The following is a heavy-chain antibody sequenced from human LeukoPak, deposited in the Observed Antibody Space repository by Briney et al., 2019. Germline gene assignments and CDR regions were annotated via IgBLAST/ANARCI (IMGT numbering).Heavy chain of an antibody. D-gene: IGHD3-3*01. V-gene: IGHV3-73*01. CDR1: GFTFSGSA. CDR3: TRRENDFWSGYDNPFFDY. J-gene: IGHJ4*02. Sequence: QAGGSLRLSCAASGFTFSGSAMHWVRQASGKGLEWVGRIRSKANSYATAYAASVKGRFTISRDDSKNTAYLQMNSLKTEDTAVYYCTRRENDFWSGYDNPFFDYWGQGTLVTVSS. CDR2: IRSKANSYAT.